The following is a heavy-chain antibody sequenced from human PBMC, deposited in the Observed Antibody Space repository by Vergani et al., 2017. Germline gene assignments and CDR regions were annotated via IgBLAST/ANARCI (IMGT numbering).Heavy chain of an antibody. Sequence: EVQLVESGGGLVQPGRSLRLSCAASGFTFDDYAMHWVRQAPGKGLEWVSGISWNSGSTGYADSVKGRFTISRDNAKNSLYLQMNRLIAEDTALYYCAKSRYCSGGSCYRGYYYYGMDVWGQGTTVTVSS. D-gene: IGHD2-15*01. V-gene: IGHV3-9*01. CDR1: GFTFDDYA. CDR3: AKSRYCSGGSCYRGYYYYGMDV. J-gene: IGHJ6*02. CDR2: ISWNSGST.